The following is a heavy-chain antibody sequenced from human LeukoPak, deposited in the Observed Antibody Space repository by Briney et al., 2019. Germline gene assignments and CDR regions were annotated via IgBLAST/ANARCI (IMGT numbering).Heavy chain of an antibody. CDR2: ISGSGSTT. J-gene: IGHJ4*02. CDR1: GFTFSSYA. V-gene: IGHV3-23*01. D-gene: IGHD2-2*01. Sequence: SGGSLRLSCAASGFTFSSYAMNWVRQTPGKGLEWVSTISGSGSTTYYADSVKGRFTISRDNSKTTLYLQMNTLRTEDTAVYYCAKGVVVVSADYFDYWGQGTLVTASS. CDR3: AKGVVVVSADYFDY.